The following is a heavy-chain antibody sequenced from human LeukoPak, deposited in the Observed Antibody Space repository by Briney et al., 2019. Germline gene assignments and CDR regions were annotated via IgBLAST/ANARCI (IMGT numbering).Heavy chain of an antibody. V-gene: IGHV3-30*18. D-gene: IGHD4-11*01. Sequence: GGSLRLSCAASRFTLSAYGMHWVRQAPGKGLEWVAVMSYDGRHIYYADSVKGRFTISRDGSKNTLFLQMNSLRIEDTAVYYCAKPVYDTDSGNYGIDYWGQGTLVTVSS. J-gene: IGHJ4*02. CDR2: MSYDGRHI. CDR1: RFTLSAYG. CDR3: AKPVYDTDSGNYGIDY.